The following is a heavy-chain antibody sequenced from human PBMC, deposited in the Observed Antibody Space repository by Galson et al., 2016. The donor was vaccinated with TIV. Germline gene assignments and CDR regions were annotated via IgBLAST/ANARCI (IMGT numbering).Heavy chain of an antibody. CDR2: IIPIFAIA. Sequence: SVKVSCTASGGIFNSYAISWVRQAPGQGLEWMGGIIPIFAIAKYAQKFQGRVTITAGESTSTAYMELSSLRSADTAVYYCARVSDYCGSGSFYYVLGYWGQGTLVTVSS. J-gene: IGHJ4*02. CDR3: ARVSDYCGSGSFYYVLGY. V-gene: IGHV1-69*13. CDR1: GGIFNSYA. D-gene: IGHD3-10*01.